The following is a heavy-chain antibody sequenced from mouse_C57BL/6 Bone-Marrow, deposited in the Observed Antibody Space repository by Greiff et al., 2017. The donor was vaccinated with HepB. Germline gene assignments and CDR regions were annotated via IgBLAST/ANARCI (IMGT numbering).Heavy chain of an antibody. J-gene: IGHJ4*01. V-gene: IGHV3-5*01. Sequence: EVQLQESGPGLVKPSQTVFLTCTVTGISITTGNYRWSRIRQFPGNKLEWIGYIYYSGTITYNPSLTSRTTITRDTPKNQFFLEMNSLTAEDTATYYCARDDGYPYYAMDYWGQGTSVTVSS. CDR1: GISITTGNYR. CDR2: IYYSGTI. D-gene: IGHD2-3*01. CDR3: ARDDGYPYYAMDY.